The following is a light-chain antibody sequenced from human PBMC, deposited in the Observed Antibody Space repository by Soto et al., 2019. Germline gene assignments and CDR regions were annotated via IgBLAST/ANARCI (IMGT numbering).Light chain of an antibody. CDR1: QSISSW. J-gene: IGKJ1*01. V-gene: IGKV1-5*01. CDR3: QQYNSYSPWT. Sequence: DIQMTQSPSTLSASVADRVTITCRARQSISSWLAWYQQKPGKAPKLLIYEASSLESGVPSRYSGSGSATEFTLTISSLQSDDFATYYCQQYNSYSPWTFGQGTKVEIK. CDR2: EAS.